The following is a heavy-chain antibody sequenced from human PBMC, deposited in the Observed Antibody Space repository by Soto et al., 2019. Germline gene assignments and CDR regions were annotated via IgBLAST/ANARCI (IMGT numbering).Heavy chain of an antibody. J-gene: IGHJ6*02. D-gene: IGHD6-13*01. CDR3: ARDLGSTTWYSYYYYGMDV. CDR2: IWFDGSNK. V-gene: IGHV3-33*01. CDR1: GLTFSSYG. Sequence: QVQLLESEGGVVQPGRSLRLSCAASGLTFSSYGMHWVRQAPGKGLEWVTVIWFDGSNKYYADSVKGRFTISRDNSKNTLYLQMNSMRAEDTAVYYCARDLGSTTWYSYYYYGMDVWGQGTTVTVSS.